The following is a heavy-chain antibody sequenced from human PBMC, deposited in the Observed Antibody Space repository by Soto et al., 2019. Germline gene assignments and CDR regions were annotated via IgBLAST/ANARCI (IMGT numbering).Heavy chain of an antibody. J-gene: IGHJ4*02. Sequence: EVQLVESGGGLVKPGGSLTLSCAASGFSFSNVWMSWVRQAPGKGLEWVGHIKSKPIGETTDYTAPVKGRFTISRDDSKDTLYLQMNSLKTEETAVYYCTTYSTQTFCDGGPCDSVQTKIHDSWGQGILVTVSS. CDR2: IKSKPIGETT. CDR3: TTYSTQTFCDGGPCDSVQTKIHDS. V-gene: IGHV3-15*01. CDR1: GFSFSNVW. D-gene: IGHD2-15*01.